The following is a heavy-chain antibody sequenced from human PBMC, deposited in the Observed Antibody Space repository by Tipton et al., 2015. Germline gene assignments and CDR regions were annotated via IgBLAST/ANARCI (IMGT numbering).Heavy chain of an antibody. J-gene: IGHJ4*02. CDR1: GGSFSGYF. CDR3: ARGSGTYGDVDS. Sequence: TLSLTCAVYGGSFSGYFWTWIRQPPGKGLEWIGEITPSGSRNYDPSLNSRLTISPDTSKKQFSLSLTSVTAADTAVYYCARGSGTYGDVDSWGQGILVTVSS. CDR2: ITPSGSR. V-gene: IGHV4-34*01. D-gene: IGHD4-17*01.